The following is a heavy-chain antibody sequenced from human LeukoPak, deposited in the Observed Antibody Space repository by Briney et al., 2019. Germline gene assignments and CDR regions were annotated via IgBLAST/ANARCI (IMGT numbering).Heavy chain of an antibody. CDR3: AKVCTFYGSGSYYNHNPSDY. J-gene: IGHJ4*02. CDR2: ISYDGSNK. CDR1: GFTFSSYG. D-gene: IGHD3-10*01. V-gene: IGHV3-30*18. Sequence: GGSLRLSCAASGFTFSSYGMHWVRQAPGKGLEWVAVISYDGSNKYYADSVKGRFTISRGNSKNTLYLQMNSLRAEDTAVYYCAKVCTFYGSGSYYNHNPSDYWGQGTLVTVSS.